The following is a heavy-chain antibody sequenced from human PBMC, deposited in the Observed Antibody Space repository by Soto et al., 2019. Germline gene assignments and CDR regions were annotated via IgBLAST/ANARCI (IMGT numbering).Heavy chain of an antibody. CDR3: AVGGDLLSGDYFFDY. J-gene: IGHJ4*02. CDR1: GFNFSNYV. Sequence: QVQVVESGGGVVQPGRSLRLSCAASGFNFSNYVIHWVRQAPGKGLEWVALISYDGSNKYYTDSVRGRFTISRDNSKSFLDLQQGTLSIEARAVYYAAVGGDLLSGDYFFDYWGQGTLVTVSS. D-gene: IGHD3-9*01. CDR2: ISYDGSNK. V-gene: IGHV3-30-3*01.